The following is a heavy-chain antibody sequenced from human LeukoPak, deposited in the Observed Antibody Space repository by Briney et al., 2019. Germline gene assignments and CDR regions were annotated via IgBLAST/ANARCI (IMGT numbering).Heavy chain of an antibody. J-gene: IGHJ4*02. V-gene: IGHV3-66*01. Sequence: GGSLRLSCVASGFTVSSNYMSWVRQAPGKGLEWVSLIYSSDEAYYADSVKGRFTISRDNSKNTLYLQMNSLRAEDTAVYYCARDADSWGQGTLVTVSS. CDR3: ARDADS. CDR1: GFTVSSNY. CDR2: IYSSDEA.